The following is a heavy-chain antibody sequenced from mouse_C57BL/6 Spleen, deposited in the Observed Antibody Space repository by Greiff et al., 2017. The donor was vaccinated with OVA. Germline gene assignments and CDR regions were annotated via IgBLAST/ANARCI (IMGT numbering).Heavy chain of an antibody. CDR1: GYSFTGYF. D-gene: IGHD2-4*01. CDR3: ARTRYDYDREYYFGD. V-gene: IGHV1-20*01. J-gene: IGHJ2*01. CDR2: INPYNGDT. Sequence: VQLQQSGPELVKPGDSVKISCKASGYSFTGYFMNWVMQSHGKSLEWIGRINPYNGDTFYNQKFKGKATLTVDKSSSTAHMELRSLTSEDSAVYYCARTRYDYDREYYFGDWGQGTTLSVAS.